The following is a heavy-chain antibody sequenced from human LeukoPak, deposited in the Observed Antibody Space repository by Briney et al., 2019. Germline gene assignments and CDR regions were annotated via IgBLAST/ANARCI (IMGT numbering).Heavy chain of an antibody. Sequence: SETLSLTCAVYGESFSGYYWSWIRQTPGKGLEWIGEINHSGSTDYNPSLKSRVTISVDTSKNQFSLKLSSVTAADTAVYYCARVWYGYYYGMDVWGQGTTVTVSS. CDR2: INHSGST. V-gene: IGHV4-34*01. J-gene: IGHJ6*02. D-gene: IGHD3-10*01. CDR3: ARVWYGYYYGMDV. CDR1: GESFSGYY.